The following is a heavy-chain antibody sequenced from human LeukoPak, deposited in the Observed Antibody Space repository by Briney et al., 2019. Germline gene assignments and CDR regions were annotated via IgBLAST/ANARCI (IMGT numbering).Heavy chain of an antibody. J-gene: IGHJ4*02. D-gene: IGHD3-9*01. V-gene: IGHV4-38-2*02. CDR3: ARDKRYFDWLPDDRYFDY. CDR1: GYSISSGYY. CDR2: IYHSGST. Sequence: SETLSLTCTVSGYSISSGYYWGWIRQPPGKGLEWIGSIYHSGSTYYNPSLKSRVTISVDTSKNHFSLKLSSVTAADTAVYYCARDKRYFDWLPDDRYFDYWGQGTLVTVSS.